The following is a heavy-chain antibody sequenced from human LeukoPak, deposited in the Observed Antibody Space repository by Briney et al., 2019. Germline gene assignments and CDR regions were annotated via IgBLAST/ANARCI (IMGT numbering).Heavy chain of an antibody. V-gene: IGHV4-4*07. CDR2: IYASGGT. CDR1: GDSISGYP. J-gene: IGHJ3*02. D-gene: IGHD3-3*02. Sequence: SETLSLTCTVSGDSISGYPWNWIRQPAGKRLEYIGRIYASGGTNYSPSIKSRVTMSVDTSMNQFSLKLTSVTAADTGVYYCAREAGIYFNAFDMWGQGTMLIVSS. CDR3: AREAGIYFNAFDM.